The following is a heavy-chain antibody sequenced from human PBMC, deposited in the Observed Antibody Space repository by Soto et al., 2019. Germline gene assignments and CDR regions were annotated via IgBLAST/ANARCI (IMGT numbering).Heavy chain of an antibody. V-gene: IGHV3-23*01. J-gene: IGHJ4*02. CDR1: GFTFSSYS. Sequence: GGSLRLSCAASGFTFSSYSMSWVRQAPGKGLEWVSAISGSGGSTYYADSVKGRFTISRDNSKNTLYLQMNSLRAEDTAVYYCAKGDNWNDFSFDYWGQGTLVTVSS. D-gene: IGHD1-20*01. CDR2: ISGSGGST. CDR3: AKGDNWNDFSFDY.